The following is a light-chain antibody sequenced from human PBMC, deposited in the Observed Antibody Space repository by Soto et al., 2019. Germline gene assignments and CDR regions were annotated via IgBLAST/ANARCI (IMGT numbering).Light chain of an antibody. CDR3: QQSYSTPRT. V-gene: IGKV1-39*01. CDR1: QSISRY. CDR2: AAS. Sequence: VQMTQSPSSLSASVGDRVTITCRASQSISRYINWYQQKPGKAPQLLIYAASSLQSGVPSRFSGSGSGTDVTLTISSLQPEDFATYYCQQSYSTPRTFGGGTKVEVK. J-gene: IGKJ4*01.